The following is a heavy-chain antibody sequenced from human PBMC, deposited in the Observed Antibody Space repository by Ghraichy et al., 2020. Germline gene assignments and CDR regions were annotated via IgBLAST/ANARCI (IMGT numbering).Heavy chain of an antibody. CDR2: ISDNGGST. J-gene: IGHJ5*01. CDR3: ARSYISTWFSSWFDS. D-gene: IGHD6-13*01. CDR1: GFTFSSYG. V-gene: IGHV3-64D*06. Sequence: GGSLRLSCLASGFTFSSYGMQWVRQAPGKGLTYVSGISDNGGSTYYPDSMKGKFTVSRDNSKSTLYLQMSSLRAEDTAVYYCARSYISTWFSSWFDSWGQGTLVTVSS.